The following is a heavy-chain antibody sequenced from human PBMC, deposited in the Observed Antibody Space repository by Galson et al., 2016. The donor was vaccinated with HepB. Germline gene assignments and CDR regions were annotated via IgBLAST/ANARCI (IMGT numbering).Heavy chain of an antibody. CDR2: IRHDGTDT. V-gene: IGHV3-7*01. Sequence: SLRLSCAASGFIFSDHWMTWVRQAPGTGLEWVANIRHDGTDTHFVDSVKGRFTISRDNSKNSLYLQMNSLRAEDTAVYYCARLSGNYAYYFDYWGQGTVVTVSS. CDR3: ARLSGNYAYYFDY. CDR1: GFIFSDHW. J-gene: IGHJ4*02. D-gene: IGHD3-22*01.